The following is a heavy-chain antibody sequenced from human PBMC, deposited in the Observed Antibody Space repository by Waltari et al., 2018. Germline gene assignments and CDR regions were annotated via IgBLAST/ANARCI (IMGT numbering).Heavy chain of an antibody. CDR2: IKHEGNEK. J-gene: IGHJ4*02. CDR1: GLTFSSFW. CDR3: AAGHYFEF. V-gene: IGHV3-7*01. Sequence: EAQLVESGGGLVQPGGSLRLSCADSGLTFSSFWMSWVRQAPGKGLEWVATIKHEGNEKHYVDSVKGRFTIYRDNAKKSLYLQMNRLRVEDTAVYYCAAGHYFEFWGQGTLVTVSS. D-gene: IGHD3-10*01.